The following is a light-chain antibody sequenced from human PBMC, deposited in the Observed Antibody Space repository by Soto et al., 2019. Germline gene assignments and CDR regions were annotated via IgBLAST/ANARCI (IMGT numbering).Light chain of an antibody. V-gene: IGKV1-39*01. CDR3: QQTNNFPWT. CDR2: AAS. CDR1: QTINSY. Sequence: DIQMTQSPSSLSASVGDRVTITCRASQTINSYLNWYQQKPGKAPKVLIYAASSLQSGVPLRFSGSGSGTEFNLTISSLQPDDFAAYYCQQTNNFPWTFGQGTKVDIK. J-gene: IGKJ1*01.